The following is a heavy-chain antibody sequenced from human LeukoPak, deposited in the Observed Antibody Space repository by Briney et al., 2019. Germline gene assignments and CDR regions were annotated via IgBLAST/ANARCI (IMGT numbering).Heavy chain of an antibody. CDR3: AREVAAAPNPYYFDY. Sequence: GASVKVSCKASGGTFSSYAISWVRQAPGQGLEWMGGIIPIFGTANYAQKFQGRVTITADESTSTAYMELSSLRSEGTAVYYCAREVAAAPNPYYFDYWGQGTLVTVSS. CDR2: IIPIFGTA. J-gene: IGHJ4*02. V-gene: IGHV1-69*13. CDR1: GGTFSSYA. D-gene: IGHD6-13*01.